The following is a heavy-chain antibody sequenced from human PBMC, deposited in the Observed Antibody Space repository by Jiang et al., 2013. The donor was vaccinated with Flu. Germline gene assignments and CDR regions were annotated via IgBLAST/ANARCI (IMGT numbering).Heavy chain of an antibody. Sequence: GAEVKKPGESLRISCKGSGYSFTSYWISWVRQMPGKGLEWMGKIDPSDSYTNYSPSFQGQVTISADKSISTAYLQWISLKASDTAMYYCARQPFGILTGHNWFDPWGQGTLVTVSS. CDR3: ARQPFGILTGHNWFDP. V-gene: IGHV5-10-1*04. J-gene: IGHJ5*02. CDR1: GYSFTSYW. D-gene: IGHD3-9*01. CDR2: IDPSDSYT.